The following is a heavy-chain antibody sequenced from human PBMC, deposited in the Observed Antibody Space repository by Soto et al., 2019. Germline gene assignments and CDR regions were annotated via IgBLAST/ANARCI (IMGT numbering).Heavy chain of an antibody. J-gene: IGHJ6*01. Sequence: PGRSLRLSCAACGFTFSGYAMSWVRQAPGKGLEWVSAISGSGGSTYYADSVKGRFTISRDNSKNTLYLQMNSLRAEDTAVYYCAKEKVYLDGGIGMDVWGQGNTVTVSS. CDR3: AKEKVYLDGGIGMDV. D-gene: IGHD2-2*02. CDR2: ISGSGGST. V-gene: IGHV3-23*01. CDR1: GFTFSGYA.